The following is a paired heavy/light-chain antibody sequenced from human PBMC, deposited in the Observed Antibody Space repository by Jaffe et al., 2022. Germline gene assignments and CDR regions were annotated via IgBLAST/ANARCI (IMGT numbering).Heavy chain of an antibody. Sequence: QVQLQESGPGLIKPSETLSLTCAVSGYSIGSGFYWGWVRQPPGKGLEWIGNIHHSGSNFYNPSLKSRVTISGDTSKNQLSLNLTSVTAADTAVYYCARHGYCSGGYCYYFDRWGQGTLVTVSS. CDR2: IHHSGSN. CDR3: ARHGYCSGGYCYYFDR. V-gene: IGHV4-38-2*01. D-gene: IGHD2-15*01. CDR1: GYSIGSGFY. J-gene: IGHJ4*02.
Light chain of an antibody. CDR3: QSGDSYGSYV. J-gene: IGLJ1*01. CDR1: ALPKQY. Sequence: SYELTQPPSVSVSPGQTARITCSGDALPKQYTYWYQQKAGQAPVLVIYKDTERPSGIPERISGSSSGTTVTLTISGAQAEDEADYYCQSGDSYGSYVFGSGTRVTVL. CDR2: KDT. V-gene: IGLV3-25*03.